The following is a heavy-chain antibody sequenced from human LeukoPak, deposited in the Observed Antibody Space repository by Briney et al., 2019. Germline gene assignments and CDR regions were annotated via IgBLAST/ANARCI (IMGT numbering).Heavy chain of an antibody. Sequence: GESLKISCKGSGYSFTSYWIGWVRQMPGKDLEWMGIIYPDDSDTRYSPSFQGQVTISADKSISTAYLQWSSLKASDTAMYYCARQAPLAYFDYWGQGTLATVSS. CDR3: ARQAPLAYFDY. J-gene: IGHJ4*02. CDR2: IYPDDSDT. V-gene: IGHV5-51*01. CDR1: GYSFTSYW.